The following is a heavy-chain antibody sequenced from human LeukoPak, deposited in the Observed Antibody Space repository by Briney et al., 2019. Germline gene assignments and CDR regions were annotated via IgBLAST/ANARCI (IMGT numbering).Heavy chain of an antibody. Sequence: QPGGSLRLSCAASGFTFSSYAMSWVRQAPGKGVEWVSAISGSGGSTYYADSVKGRFTISRDNSKNALYLQMNSLRAEDTAVYYCAKRYCSSTSCYVDFWGQGTLVTVSS. CDR3: AKRYCSSTSCYVDF. D-gene: IGHD2-2*01. CDR2: ISGSGGST. J-gene: IGHJ4*02. CDR1: GFTFSSYA. V-gene: IGHV3-23*01.